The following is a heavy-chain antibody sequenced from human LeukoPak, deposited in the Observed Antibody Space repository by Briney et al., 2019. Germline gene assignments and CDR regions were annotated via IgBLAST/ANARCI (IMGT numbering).Heavy chain of an antibody. CDR2: INHSGST. Sequence: GSLRLSCAASGFTFSSYAMSWVRQAPGKGLEWIGEINHSGSTNYNPSLKSRVTISVDTSKNQFSLKLSSVTAADTAVYYCASGGYSYDYWGQGTLVTVSS. D-gene: IGHD5-18*01. CDR1: GFTFSSYA. CDR3: ASGGYSYDY. V-gene: IGHV4-34*01. J-gene: IGHJ4*02.